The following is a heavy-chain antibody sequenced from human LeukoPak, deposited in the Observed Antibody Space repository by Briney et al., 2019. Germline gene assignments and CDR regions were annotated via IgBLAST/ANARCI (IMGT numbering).Heavy chain of an antibody. CDR2: IYTSGST. D-gene: IGHD1-26*01. J-gene: IGHJ5*02. CDR3: ARAGIVGATYNWFDP. CDR1: GGSISSYY. V-gene: IGHV4-4*07. Sequence: SETLSLTCTVSGGSISSYYWSWIRQPAGKGLEWIGRIYTSGSTNYSPSLKSRVTMSVDTSKNQFSLKLSSVTAADTAVYYCARAGIVGATYNWFDPWGQGTLVTVSS.